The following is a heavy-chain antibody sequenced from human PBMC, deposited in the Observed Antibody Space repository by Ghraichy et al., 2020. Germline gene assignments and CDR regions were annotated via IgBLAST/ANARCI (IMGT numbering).Heavy chain of an antibody. J-gene: IGHJ6*03. CDR3: ARSPWDSSGYLTYYYYYYMDV. CDR1: GGSISSGGYY. CDR2: IYYSGST. D-gene: IGHD3-22*01. V-gene: IGHV4-31*03. Sequence: SETLSLTCTVSGGSISSGGYYWSWIRQHPGKGLEWIGYIYYSGSTYYNPSLKSRVTISVDTSKNQFSLKLSSVTAADTAVYYCARSPWDSSGYLTYYYYYYMDVWGKGTTVTVSS.